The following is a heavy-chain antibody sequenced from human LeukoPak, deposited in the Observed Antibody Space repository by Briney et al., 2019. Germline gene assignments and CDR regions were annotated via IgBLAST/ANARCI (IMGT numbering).Heavy chain of an antibody. V-gene: IGHV3-30*04. CDR3: AKDRVFVVVPAAMFY. Sequence: PGGSLRLSCAASGFTFSSYAMHWVRQAPGKGLEWVAVISYDGSNKYYADSVKGRFTISRDNSKNTLYLQMNSLRAEDTAVYYCAKDRVFVVVPAAMFYWGQGTLVTVSS. CDR2: ISYDGSNK. D-gene: IGHD2-2*01. CDR1: GFTFSSYA. J-gene: IGHJ4*02.